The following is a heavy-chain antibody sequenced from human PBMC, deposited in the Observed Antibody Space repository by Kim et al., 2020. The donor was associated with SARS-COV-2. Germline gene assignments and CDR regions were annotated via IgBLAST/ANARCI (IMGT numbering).Heavy chain of an antibody. Sequence: GNSNTKNSQKFQGKFTFTTDPSASTAYMELSSLRSEDSAVYYCLGGYYFDYWGQGTLVTVSS. CDR3: LGGYYFDY. V-gene: IGHV1-3*01. D-gene: IGHD2-15*01. CDR2: GNSNT. J-gene: IGHJ4*02.